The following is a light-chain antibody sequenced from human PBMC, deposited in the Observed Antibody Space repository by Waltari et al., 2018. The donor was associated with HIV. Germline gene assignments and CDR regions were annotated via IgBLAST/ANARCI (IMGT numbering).Light chain of an antibody. CDR2: RNE. V-gene: IGLV1-47*01. CDR1: SSNIGINL. CDR3: AGWDDSLSDYV. J-gene: IGLJ1*01. Sequence: QSVLTPSPSASGTTGPSVTIPCSGSSSNIGINLVYWYQQVPGTAPKLVDHRNERRPSGVPVRFSGSKSGTAASLAISGLRSEDEADYYCAGWDDSLSDYVFGIGTTVTVL.